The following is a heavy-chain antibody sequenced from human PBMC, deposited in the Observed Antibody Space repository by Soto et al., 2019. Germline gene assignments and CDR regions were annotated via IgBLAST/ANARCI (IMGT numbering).Heavy chain of an antibody. CDR1: GYTFTSYA. Sequence: ASVKVSCKASGYTFTSYAIHWVRQAPGQRLEWMGWINAGYGNTKYSQKFQGRVTITRDTSMSTAYMELSRLRSDDTAVYYCAREVGYYYYGMDVWGQGTTVTVSS. CDR3: AREVGYYYYGMDV. D-gene: IGHD2-2*01. V-gene: IGHV1-3*01. CDR2: INAGYGNT. J-gene: IGHJ6*02.